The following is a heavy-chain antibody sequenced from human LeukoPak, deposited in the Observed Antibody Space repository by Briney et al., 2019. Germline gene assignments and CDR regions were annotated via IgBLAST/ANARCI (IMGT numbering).Heavy chain of an antibody. J-gene: IGHJ6*02. CDR1: GYSFTSYW. Sequence: GESLKISCEASGYSFTSYWGGWVRQMPGKGLEWIGIIYPADSDTRYSPSFQGQVTISADKSISTAYLQWSSLKASDTAMYYCARHGITIFGVVIPYGMDVWGQGTTVTVSS. CDR3: ARHGITIFGVVIPYGMDV. CDR2: IYPADSDT. V-gene: IGHV5-51*01. D-gene: IGHD3-3*01.